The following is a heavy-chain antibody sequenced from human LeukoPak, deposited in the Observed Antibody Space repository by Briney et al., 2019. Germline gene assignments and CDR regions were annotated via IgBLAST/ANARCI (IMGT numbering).Heavy chain of an antibody. CDR2: ISWNSGDI. J-gene: IGHJ2*01. V-gene: IGHV3-9*01. D-gene: IGHD2-21*02. CDR3: VKSGGYATAIRYFDL. Sequence: GGSLRLSCAASGFSFGGYALHWVRHAPGKGLEWVASISWNSGDIVHADSVKGRFTISRDNAKNSLYLQMDSLRTEDTALYYCVKSGGYATAIRYFDLWGRGTLVTVSS. CDR1: GFSFGGYA.